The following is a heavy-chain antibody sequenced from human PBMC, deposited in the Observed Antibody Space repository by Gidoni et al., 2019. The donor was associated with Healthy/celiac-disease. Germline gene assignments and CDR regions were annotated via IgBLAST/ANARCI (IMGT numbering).Heavy chain of an antibody. V-gene: IGHV3-48*01. J-gene: IGHJ4*02. CDR2: ISSSSSTI. Sequence: EVQLVESGGGLVQPGGSLRLSWAASGFTFSRYSMNWVRQAPGKGLEWVSYISSSSSTIYYADSVKGRFTISRDNAKNSLYLQMNSLRAEDTAVYYCARAGAYCSSTSCFETDYWGQGTLVTVSS. CDR1: GFTFSRYS. D-gene: IGHD2-2*01. CDR3: ARAGAYCSSTSCFETDY.